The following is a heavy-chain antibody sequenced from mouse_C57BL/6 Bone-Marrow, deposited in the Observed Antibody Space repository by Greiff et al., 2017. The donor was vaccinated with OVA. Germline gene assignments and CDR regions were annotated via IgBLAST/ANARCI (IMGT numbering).Heavy chain of an antibody. D-gene: IGHD1-1*01. CDR3: ARGILRYQTSYAMDY. CDR1: GYAFTNYL. CDR2: INPGSGGT. V-gene: IGHV1-54*01. J-gene: IGHJ4*01. Sequence: QVQLQQSGAELVRPGTSVKVSCKASGYAFTNYLIEWVKQRPGQGLEWIGVINPGSGGTNYNEKFKGKATLTADKSSSTAYMQLSSLTSEDSAVYFCARGILRYQTSYAMDYWGQGTSVTVSS.